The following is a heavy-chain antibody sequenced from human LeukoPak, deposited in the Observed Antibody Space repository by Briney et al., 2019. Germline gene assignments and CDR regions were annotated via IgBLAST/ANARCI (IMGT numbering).Heavy chain of an antibody. CDR3: ATSYDYFDY. J-gene: IGHJ4*02. CDR1: GGSISSHY. CDR2: IYYSGST. Sequence: SETLSLTCTVSGGSISSHYWSWIRQPPGKGLEWIGSIYYSGSTYYNPSLKSRVTISVDTSKNQFSLKLSSVTAADTAVYYCATSYDYFDYWGQGTLVTVSS. V-gene: IGHV4-59*11.